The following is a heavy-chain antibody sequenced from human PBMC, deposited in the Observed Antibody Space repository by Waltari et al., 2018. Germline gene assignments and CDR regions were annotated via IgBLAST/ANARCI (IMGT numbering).Heavy chain of an antibody. CDR3: ATVPCSITHCNDNWLDP. CDR1: GFTFSSSW. J-gene: IGHJ5*02. D-gene: IGHD2-2*01. Sequence: EVQVVESGGGLVQPGGSLRLSCAASGFTFSSSWMTWVRQDPGKGQEWVDNIKTEGSETYYVESVKGRVTISRDNTKNSLYLQMGSLRAEDTAVYYCATVPCSITHCNDNWLDPWGPGTLVTVSS. CDR2: IKTEGSET. V-gene: IGHV3-7*01.